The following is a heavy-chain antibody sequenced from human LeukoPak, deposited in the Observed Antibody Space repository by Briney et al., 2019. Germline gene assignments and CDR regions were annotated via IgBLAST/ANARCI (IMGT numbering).Heavy chain of an antibody. Sequence: GGSLRLSCAASGFTFSSYAMSWVRQAPGKGLEWVSAISGSGGRTYYADSVKGRSTISRDNSKNTLYLQMNSLRAEDTAVYYCASYYYDSSGYPPLLCYWGQGTLVTVSS. J-gene: IGHJ4*02. D-gene: IGHD3-22*01. CDR2: ISGSGGRT. CDR3: ASYYYDSSGYPPLLCY. V-gene: IGHV3-23*01. CDR1: GFTFSSYA.